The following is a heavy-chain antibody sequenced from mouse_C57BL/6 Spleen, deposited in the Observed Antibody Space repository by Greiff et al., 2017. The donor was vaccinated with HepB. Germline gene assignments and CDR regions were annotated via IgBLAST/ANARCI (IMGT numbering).Heavy chain of an antibody. J-gene: IGHJ3*01. V-gene: IGHV1-9*01. CDR2: ILPGSGST. CDR3: ARFYDDYDAWFAY. CDR1: GYTFTGYW. Sequence: QVQLQQSGAELLKPGASVKLSCTATGYTFTGYWLEWVHQRPGHGLEWIGEILPGSGSTNYNEKVKGKATFPADTSSNTAYRQLRSLAPEDSALSYCARFYDDYDAWFAYWGQVTLVTVSA. D-gene: IGHD2-4*01.